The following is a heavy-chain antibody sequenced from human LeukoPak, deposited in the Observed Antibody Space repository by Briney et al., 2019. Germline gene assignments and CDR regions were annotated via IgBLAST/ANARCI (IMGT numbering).Heavy chain of an antibody. CDR3: AKDHPPYDFWSGYGY. CDR2: ISGSGGST. J-gene: IGHJ4*02. V-gene: IGHV3-23*01. Sequence: GGSLRPSCAASGFTFSSYAMSWVRQAPGKGLEWVSAISGSGGSTYYADSVKGRFTISRDNSKNTLYLQMNSLRAEDTAVYYCAKDHPPYDFWSGYGYWGQGTLVTVSS. CDR1: GFTFSSYA. D-gene: IGHD3-3*01.